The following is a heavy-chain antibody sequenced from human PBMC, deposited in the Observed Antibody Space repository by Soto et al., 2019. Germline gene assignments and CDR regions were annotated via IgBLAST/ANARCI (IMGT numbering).Heavy chain of an antibody. CDR1: VFTFSSYR. J-gene: IGHJ4*02. V-gene: IGHV3-21*01. CDR3: ATQYDFWSGYEEFYYFDY. Sequence: EVQLVESGGGLVKPGGSLRLSCAASVFTFSSYRMNWVRQAPGKGLEWVSSISSSSSYIYYADSVKGRFTISRDNAKNSLYLQMNSLRAEDTAVYYCATQYDFWSGYEEFYYFDYWGQGTLVTVSS. D-gene: IGHD3-3*01. CDR2: ISSSSSYI.